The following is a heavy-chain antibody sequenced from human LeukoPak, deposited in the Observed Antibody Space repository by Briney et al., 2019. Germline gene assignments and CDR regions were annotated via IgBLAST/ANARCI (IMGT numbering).Heavy chain of an antibody. CDR1: GFTFSSYS. V-gene: IGHV3-21*01. Sequence: PGGSLSLFCPLSGFTFSSYSTNWARHAPGEGREWLSSISMSSSYIYYADSVKGRFTISRDNAKNSLYLQMNGLTDEDTAVYYCARDHPTRTAETGYYYYYYGMVVWGQGTTVTVSS. CDR2: ISMSSSYI. CDR3: ARDHPTRTAETGYYYYYYGMVV. D-gene: IGHD1-1*01. J-gene: IGHJ6*02.